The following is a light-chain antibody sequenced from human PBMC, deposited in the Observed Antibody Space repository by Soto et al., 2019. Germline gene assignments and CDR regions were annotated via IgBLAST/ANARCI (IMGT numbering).Light chain of an antibody. J-gene: IGLJ3*02. CDR2: NNN. V-gene: IGLV1-44*01. Sequence: QSVLTQPPSASGTPGQRVTIACSGSSSNIGSTTVKWYQQLPGTAPKLLIYNNNQRPSGVPDRFSGSKSGTSASLAISGLQSEVEADYYCAAWDDSLNGVVFGGGTKLTVL. CDR3: AAWDDSLNGVV. CDR1: SSNIGSTT.